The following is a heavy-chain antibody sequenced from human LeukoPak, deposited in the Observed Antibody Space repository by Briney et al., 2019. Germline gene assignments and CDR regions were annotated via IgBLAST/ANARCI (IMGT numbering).Heavy chain of an antibody. Sequence: GGSLTLSCAASGFTFSSYSMIWVRQAPGKGLEWLSYISSSSTTIYYADCVKGRFIISRDNAKDSLLLQMNSLRDEDTAVYYCAREHSPQPPYDAFDVWGQGTMITVSS. CDR2: ISSSSTTI. V-gene: IGHV3-48*02. CDR3: AREHSPQPPYDAFDV. J-gene: IGHJ3*01. D-gene: IGHD2-15*01. CDR1: GFTFSSYS.